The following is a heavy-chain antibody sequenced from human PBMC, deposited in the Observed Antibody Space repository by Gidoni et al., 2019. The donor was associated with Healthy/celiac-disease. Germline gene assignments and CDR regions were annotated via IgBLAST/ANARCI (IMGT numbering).Heavy chain of an antibody. J-gene: IGHJ6*03. CDR1: GFTFSSYA. CDR2: ISCSGGST. D-gene: IGHD1-1*01. V-gene: IGHV3-23*01. CDR3: AKDTTGTSFGGYYYYYYYMDV. Sequence: EVQLLESGGGLVQPGGSLRLSCAASGFTFSSYAMSWVRQAPGKGLEWVSAISCSGGSTYYADSVKGRFTISRDNSKNTLYLQMNSLRAEDTAVYYCAKDTTGTSFGGYYYYYYYMDVWGKGTTVTVSS.